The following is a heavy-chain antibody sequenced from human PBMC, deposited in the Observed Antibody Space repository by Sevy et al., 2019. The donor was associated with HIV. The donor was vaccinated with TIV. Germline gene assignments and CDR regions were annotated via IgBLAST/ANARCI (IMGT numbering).Heavy chain of an antibody. CDR1: GFTFSSYA. D-gene: IGHD3-3*01. CDR2: ISYDGSNK. Sequence: GGSLRLSCAASGFTFSSYAMHWVRQAPGKGLEWVAVISYDGSNKYYADSVKGRFTISRDNSKNTLYLQMNSLGAEDTAVYYCAREGGDFWSGYYTGTDYYYGMDVWGQGTTVTVSS. CDR3: AREGGDFWSGYYTGTDYYYGMDV. J-gene: IGHJ6*02. V-gene: IGHV3-30-3*01.